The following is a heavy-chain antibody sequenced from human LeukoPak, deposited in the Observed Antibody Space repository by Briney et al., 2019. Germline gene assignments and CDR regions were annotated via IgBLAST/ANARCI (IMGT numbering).Heavy chain of an antibody. J-gene: IGHJ4*02. CDR2: IIPILGIA. Sequence: SVKVSCKASGGTFSSYTISWVRQAPGQGPEWMGRIIPILGIANYAQKFQGRVTITADKSTSTAYMELSSLRSEDTAVYYCARDRKDTATIDYWGQGTLVTVSS. CDR3: ARDRKDTATIDY. CDR1: GGTFSSYT. D-gene: IGHD2-15*01. V-gene: IGHV1-69*04.